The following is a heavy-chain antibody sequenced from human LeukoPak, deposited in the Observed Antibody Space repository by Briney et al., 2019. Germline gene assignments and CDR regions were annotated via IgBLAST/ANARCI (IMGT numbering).Heavy chain of an antibody. V-gene: IGHV3-7*01. CDR1: GFTFSSYA. CDR3: ARDAAFGVVITDAFDI. Sequence: GGSLRLSCAASGFTFSSYAMSWIRQAPGKGLEWVANIKEDGSEKYYVDSVKGRFTISRDNAKNSLYLQMNSLRAEDTAVYYCARDAAFGVVITDAFDIWGQGTMVTVSS. D-gene: IGHD3-3*01. J-gene: IGHJ3*02. CDR2: IKEDGSEK.